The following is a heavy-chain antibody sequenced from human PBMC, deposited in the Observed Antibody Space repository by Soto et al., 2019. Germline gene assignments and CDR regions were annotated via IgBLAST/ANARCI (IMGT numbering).Heavy chain of an antibody. CDR1: GFTFRSYA. V-gene: IGHV3-30-3*01. J-gene: IGHJ5*02. D-gene: IGHD6-19*01. Sequence: QVQLVESGGGVVQPGRSLRLSCAASGFTFRSYAMHWVRQAPCKGLACVAVISYDGSNKYYADSVKGRFTISRDNSKNTLYLQMNSLRDEDTAVYYCARDPTFRIAVAGTGNRGFDPWGQGTLVTVSS. CDR3: ARDPTFRIAVAGTGNRGFDP. CDR2: ISYDGSNK.